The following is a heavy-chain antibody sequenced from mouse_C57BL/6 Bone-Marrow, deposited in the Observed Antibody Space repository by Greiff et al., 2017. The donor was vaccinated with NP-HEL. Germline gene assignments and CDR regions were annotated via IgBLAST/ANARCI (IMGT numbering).Heavy chain of an antibody. CDR3: AREATVVATYAMDY. CDR1: GFTFSSYA. V-gene: IGHV5-4*01. J-gene: IGHJ4*01. Sequence: EVTLVESGGGLVKPGGSLKLSCAASGFTFSSYAMSWVRQTPEKRLEWVATISDGGSYTYYPDNVKGRFTISRDNAKNNLYLQMSHLKSEDTAMYYCAREATVVATYAMDYWGQGTSVTVSS. CDR2: ISDGGSYT. D-gene: IGHD1-1*01.